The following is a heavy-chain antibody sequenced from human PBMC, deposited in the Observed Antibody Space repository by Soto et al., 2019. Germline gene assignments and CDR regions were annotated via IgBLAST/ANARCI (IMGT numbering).Heavy chain of an antibody. Sequence: QVQLQESGPGLVKPSETLSLTCSVSGASTSSSDYYWGWIRQPPGEGLEWIGSIYYSGRTNYNPSLNSRVTISLDTSKNQFSLKLSSVTAADTAVYYCARQEGYTAGCQGYWGQGTLVTVSS. CDR2: IYYSGRT. CDR3: ARQEGYTAGCQGY. D-gene: IGHD5-18*01. V-gene: IGHV4-39*01. CDR1: GASTSSSDYY. J-gene: IGHJ4*02.